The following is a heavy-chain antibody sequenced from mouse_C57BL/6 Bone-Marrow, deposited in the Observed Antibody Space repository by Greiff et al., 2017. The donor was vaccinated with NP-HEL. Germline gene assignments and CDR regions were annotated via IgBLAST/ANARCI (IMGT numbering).Heavy chain of an antibody. J-gene: IGHJ2*01. CDR1: GFTFSDYG. D-gene: IGHD1-3*01. Sequence: EVHLVESGGGLVQPGGSLKLSCAASGFTFSDYGMAWVRQAPRKGPEWVAFISNLAYSIYYADTVTGRFTISRENAKNTLYLEMSSLRSEDTAMYYCARKGKGRTYFDYWGQGTTLTVSS. CDR2: ISNLAYSI. V-gene: IGHV5-15*01. CDR3: ARKGKGRTYFDY.